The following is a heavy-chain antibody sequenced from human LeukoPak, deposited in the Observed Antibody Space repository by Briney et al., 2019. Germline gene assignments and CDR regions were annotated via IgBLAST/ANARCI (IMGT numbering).Heavy chain of an antibody. D-gene: IGHD3-10*01. CDR2: INPNSGGT. J-gene: IGHJ6*03. CDR3: ARDRYYYGSGSYYGVKSYYYYMDV. CDR1: GYTFTGYY. Sequence: ASVKVSCKASGYTFTGYYMHWVRQAPGQGLEWMGWINPNSGGTNYAQKFQGRVTMTRDTSISTAYMELSRLRSDDTAVYYCARDRYYYGSGSYYGVKSYYYYMDVWGKGTTVTISS. V-gene: IGHV1-2*02.